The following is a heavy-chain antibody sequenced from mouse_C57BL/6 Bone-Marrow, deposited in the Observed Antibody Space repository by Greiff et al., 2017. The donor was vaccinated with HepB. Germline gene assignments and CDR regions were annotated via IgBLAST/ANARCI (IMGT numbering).Heavy chain of an antibody. Sequence: VQVVESGAELARPGASVKLSCKASGYTFTSYGISWVKQRTGQGLEWIGEIYPRSGNTYYNEKFKGKATLTADKSSSTAYMELRSLTSEDSAVYFCARGLWLRRYYFDYWGQGTTLTVSS. J-gene: IGHJ2*01. D-gene: IGHD2-2*01. CDR1: GYTFTSYG. CDR2: IYPRSGNT. CDR3: ARGLWLRRYYFDY. V-gene: IGHV1-81*01.